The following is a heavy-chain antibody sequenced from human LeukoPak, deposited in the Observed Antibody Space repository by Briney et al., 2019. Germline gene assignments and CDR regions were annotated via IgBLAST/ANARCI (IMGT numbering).Heavy chain of an antibody. CDR1: GFTFSVYG. CDR2: IWNDGSNK. V-gene: IGHV3-33*01. D-gene: IGHD3-22*01. Sequence: GGSLRLSCAASGFTFSVYGMHWVRQAPGKGLEWVAVIWNDGSNKNYADSVKGRFTISRDNSKNTLYLQMNSLRAEDTAVYYCARERDYYVSSGYLNYWGQGALVTVSS. J-gene: IGHJ4*02. CDR3: ARERDYYVSSGYLNY.